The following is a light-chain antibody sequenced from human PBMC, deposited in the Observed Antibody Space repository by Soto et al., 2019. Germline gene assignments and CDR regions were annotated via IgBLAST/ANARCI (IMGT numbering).Light chain of an antibody. J-gene: IGKJ3*01. V-gene: IGKV1-27*01. CDR3: QKYNGAPFT. CDR2: AAS. CDR1: QGIANY. Sequence: GDRVPITCRASQGIANYLAWYQQKPGKVPKLLIYAASTLEPGVPSRFSGSGFGTDFTLSISSLQPEDFATYYCQKYNGAPFTFGPGTKVDIK.